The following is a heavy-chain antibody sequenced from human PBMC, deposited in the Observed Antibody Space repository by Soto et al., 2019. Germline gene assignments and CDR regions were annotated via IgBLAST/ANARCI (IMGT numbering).Heavy chain of an antibody. D-gene: IGHD5-12*01. J-gene: IGHJ5*02. CDR3: ARGGSDWFDP. CDR1: GFTFSEYY. V-gene: IGHV3-11*06. Sequence: PGGSLRLSCAASGFTFSEYYMSWIRPAPGKGLEWVSYISSSSSYTNYADSVKGRFTISRDNAKNSLYLQMNSLRAEDTAVYYCARGGSDWFDPWGQGTLVTVSS. CDR2: ISSSSSYT.